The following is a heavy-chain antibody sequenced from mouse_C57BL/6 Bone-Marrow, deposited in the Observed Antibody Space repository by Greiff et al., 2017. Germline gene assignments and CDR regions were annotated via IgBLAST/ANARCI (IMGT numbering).Heavy chain of an antibody. J-gene: IGHJ1*03. D-gene: IGHD1-1*01. CDR2: IDPENGDT. CDR1: GFNIKDDY. CDR3: TFITTVVAYDFWYFDV. V-gene: IGHV14-4*01. Sequence: EVQLQQSGAELVRPGASVKLSCTASGFNIKDDYMHWVKQRPEQGLEWIGWIDPENGDTEYASEFQGKATITADTSSNTAYLQLSSLTSEDTAVYYWTFITTVVAYDFWYFDVWGTGTTVTVSS.